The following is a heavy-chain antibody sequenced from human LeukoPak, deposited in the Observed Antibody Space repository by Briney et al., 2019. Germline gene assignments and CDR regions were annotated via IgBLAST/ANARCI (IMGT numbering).Heavy chain of an antibody. V-gene: IGHV4-31*03. CDR1: GGSISSGGYY. J-gene: IGHJ5*02. Sequence: PSETLSLTCTVSGGSISSGGYYWSWIRQHPGKGLEWIGYIYYSGSTYYNPSLKSRVTISADTSKNQFSLKLSSVTAADTAVYYCARGPYGPGSYPEGNWFDPWGQGTLVTVSS. CDR3: ARGPYGPGSYPEGNWFDP. CDR2: IYYSGST. D-gene: IGHD3-10*01.